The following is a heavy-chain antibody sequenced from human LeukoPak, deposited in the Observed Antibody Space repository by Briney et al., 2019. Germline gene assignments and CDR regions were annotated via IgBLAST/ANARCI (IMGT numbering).Heavy chain of an antibody. CDR2: ISGSGGST. Sequence: GGSLRLSCAASGFTFDDYAMHWVRQAPGKGLEWVSGISGSGGSTYYADSVKGRFTISRDNAKNSLYLQMNSLRAEDTALYYCAKVQRYSYGADFDYWGQGTLVTVSS. CDR3: AKVQRYSYGADFDY. D-gene: IGHD5-18*01. V-gene: IGHV3-9*01. CDR1: GFTFDDYA. J-gene: IGHJ4*02.